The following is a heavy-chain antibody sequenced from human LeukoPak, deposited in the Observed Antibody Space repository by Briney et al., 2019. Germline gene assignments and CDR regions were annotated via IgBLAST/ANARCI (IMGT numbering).Heavy chain of an antibody. CDR3: ARVDGGFEYSSSRTFDY. J-gene: IGHJ4*02. V-gene: IGHV1-2*02. CDR2: INPNSGGT. Sequence: ASVKVSCKASGYTFTSYYMHWVRQAPGQGLEWMGWINPNSGGTNYAQKFQGRVTMTRDTSISTAYMELSRLRSDDTAVYYCARVDGGFEYSSSRTFDYWGQGTLVTVSS. D-gene: IGHD6-6*01. CDR1: GYTFTSYY.